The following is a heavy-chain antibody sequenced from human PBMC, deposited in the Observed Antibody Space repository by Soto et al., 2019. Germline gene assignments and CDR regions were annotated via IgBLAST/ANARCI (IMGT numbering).Heavy chain of an antibody. CDR3: ARGRGAVRFLEWLSPLLCY. D-gene: IGHD3-3*01. CDR2: ISYDGSNK. V-gene: IGHV3-30-3*01. Sequence: QVQLVESGGGVVQPGRSLRLSCAASGFTFSSYAMHWVRQAPGKGLEWVAVISYDGSNKYYADSVKGRFTISRDNSKNTLYLQMNSLRAEDTAVYYCARGRGAVRFLEWLSPLLCYWGQGTLVTVSS. CDR1: GFTFSSYA. J-gene: IGHJ4*02.